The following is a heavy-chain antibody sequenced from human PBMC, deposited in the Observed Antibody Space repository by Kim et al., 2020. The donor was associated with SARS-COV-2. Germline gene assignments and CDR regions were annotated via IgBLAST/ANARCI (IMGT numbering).Heavy chain of an antibody. J-gene: IGHJ6*02. CDR3: ARNYYGSGRTRRSKYYYYGMDV. D-gene: IGHD3-10*01. CDR1: GGTFSSYA. Sequence: SVKVSCKASGGTFSSYAISWVRQAPGQGLEWMGGIIPIFGTANYAQKFQGRVTITADESTSTAYMELSSLRSEDTAVYYCARNYYGSGRTRRSKYYYYGMDVWGQGTTVTVSS. CDR2: IIPIFGTA. V-gene: IGHV1-69*13.